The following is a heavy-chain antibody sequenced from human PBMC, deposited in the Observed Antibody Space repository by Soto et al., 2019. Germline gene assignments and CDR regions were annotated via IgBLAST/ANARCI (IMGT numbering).Heavy chain of an antibody. CDR3: ARASFYYDSSGYYLNNWFDP. D-gene: IGHD3-22*01. CDR1: GGTFSSYA. CDR2: IIPIFGTA. Sequence: SVKVSCKASGGTFSSYAISWVRQAPGQGLEWMGGIIPIFGTANYAQKFQGRVTITADESTSTAYMELSSLRSEDTAVYYCARASFYYDSSGYYLNNWFDPWGQGTLVTVSS. J-gene: IGHJ5*02. V-gene: IGHV1-69*13.